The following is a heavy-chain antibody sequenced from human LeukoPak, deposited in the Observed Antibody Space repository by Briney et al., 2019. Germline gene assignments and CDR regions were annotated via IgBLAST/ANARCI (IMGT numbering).Heavy chain of an antibody. Sequence: SETLSLTCIVPGVSISSHYWSWIRQPPGKGLEWIGYLYDSDGSKDNPSLKSRATLSADTSKNQFSLRLSSVTAADTAVYYCATIKRGSIFGYFDFWGQGIPVTVSS. J-gene: IGHJ4*02. CDR2: LYDSDGS. CDR1: GVSISSHY. V-gene: IGHV4-59*11. D-gene: IGHD5-18*01. CDR3: ATIKRGSIFGYFDF.